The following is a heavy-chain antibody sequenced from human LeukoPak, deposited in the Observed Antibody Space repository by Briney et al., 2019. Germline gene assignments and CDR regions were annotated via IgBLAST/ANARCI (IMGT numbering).Heavy chain of an antibody. J-gene: IGHJ4*02. CDR3: ARHDPITMIVVVAGALGYFDY. V-gene: IGHV4-4*07. CDR2: LYTSRST. D-gene: IGHD3-22*01. CDR1: GVSISSYY. Sequence: PSETLSLTCSVSGVSISSYYWSWIRQPAGKGLEWIGRLYTSRSTKYNPSLQSRVTISGDTSKNQFSLRLSSVTAADTAVYYCARHDPITMIVVVAGALGYFDYWGQGTLVTVSS.